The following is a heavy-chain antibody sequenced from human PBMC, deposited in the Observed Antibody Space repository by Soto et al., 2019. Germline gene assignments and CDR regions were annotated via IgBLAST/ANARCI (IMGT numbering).Heavy chain of an antibody. Sequence: SETLSLTCTVSGGSIRDYFWTWIRQPPGKGLEWIGYIYYSGRTNYNPSLKSRVSISVDTSKNQISLKVASVTAADTAGYYCARGFSSVSMDAWGQGTTVTVSS. CDR2: IYYSGRT. CDR3: ARGFSSVSMDA. J-gene: IGHJ6*02. D-gene: IGHD6-19*01. V-gene: IGHV4-59*01. CDR1: GGSIRDYF.